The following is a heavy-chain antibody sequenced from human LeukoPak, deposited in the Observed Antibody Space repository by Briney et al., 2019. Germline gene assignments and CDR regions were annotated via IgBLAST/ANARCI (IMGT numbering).Heavy chain of an antibody. CDR2: IYTSGST. CDR3: ASQSMTTEDDY. Sequence: KTSQTLSLTCTISGGSISSGSYYWSWIRQPAGKGLEWIGRIYTSGSTNYNPSLKSRVTISVDTSKNQFSLKLSSVTAADTAVYYCASQSMTTEDDYWGQGTLVTVSS. D-gene: IGHD4-11*01. V-gene: IGHV4-61*02. J-gene: IGHJ4*02. CDR1: GGSISSGSYY.